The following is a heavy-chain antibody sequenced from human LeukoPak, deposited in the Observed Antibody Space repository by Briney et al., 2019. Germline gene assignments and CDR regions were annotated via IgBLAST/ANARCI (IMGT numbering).Heavy chain of an antibody. J-gene: IGHJ1*01. CDR2: ISGSGGSI. V-gene: IGHV3-23*01. CDR1: GFTFSSYA. D-gene: IGHD3-10*02. CDR3: AKDEDARPMYFQD. Sequence: GGSLRLPCAASGFTFSSYAMSWVRQAPGKGLEWVSAISGSGGSIYYADSVKGRFTVSRDNSKNTLYLQMNTLRAEDTAVYYCAKDEDARPMYFQDWGQGTLVTVSS.